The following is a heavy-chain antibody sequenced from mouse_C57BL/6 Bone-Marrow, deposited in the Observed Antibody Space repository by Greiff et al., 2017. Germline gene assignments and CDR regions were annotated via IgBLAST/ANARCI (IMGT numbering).Heavy chain of an antibody. CDR3: ARPPTYGLITWFAY. CDR2: ISSGGSYT. Sequence: EVMLVESGGDLVKPGGSLKLSCAASGFTFSSYGMSWVRQTPDKRLEWVATISSGGSYTYYPDSVKGRYTISRDNAKNTLYLQMSSLKSEDPAMYYCARPPTYGLITWFAYWGQGTLVTVSA. V-gene: IGHV5-6*01. CDR1: GFTFSSYG. D-gene: IGHD1-1*02. J-gene: IGHJ3*01.